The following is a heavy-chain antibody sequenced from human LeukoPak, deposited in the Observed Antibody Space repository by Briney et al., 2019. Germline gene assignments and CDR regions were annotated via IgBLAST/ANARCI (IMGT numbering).Heavy chain of an antibody. CDR2: IKQDGSEK. J-gene: IGHJ3*02. Sequence: PGGSLRLSCAASGFTFSSYYMSWVRQAPGKGLEWVANIKQDGSEKYYVDTVKGRFTISRDNAKNSLYLQMNSLTAEDTAVYYCAREGIAVAGSMDAFDIWGQGTMVTVSS. V-gene: IGHV3-7*01. CDR3: AREGIAVAGSMDAFDI. CDR1: GFTFSSYY. D-gene: IGHD6-19*01.